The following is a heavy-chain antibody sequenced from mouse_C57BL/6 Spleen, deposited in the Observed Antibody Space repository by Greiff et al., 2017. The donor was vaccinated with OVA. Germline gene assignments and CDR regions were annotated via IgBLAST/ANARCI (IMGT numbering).Heavy chain of an antibody. D-gene: IGHD2-3*01. CDR3: AGRYDDYYAMEY. J-gene: IGHJ4*01. CDR1: GFTFSDYG. CDR2: ISSGSSTI. Sequence: DVKLQESGGGLVKPGGSLKLSCAASGFTFSDYGMHWVRQAPEKGLEWVAYISSGSSTIYYADTVKGRFTISRDNAKNTLFLQMTSLRSEDTAMYYCAGRYDDYYAMEYWGQGTSVTVSS. V-gene: IGHV5-17*01.